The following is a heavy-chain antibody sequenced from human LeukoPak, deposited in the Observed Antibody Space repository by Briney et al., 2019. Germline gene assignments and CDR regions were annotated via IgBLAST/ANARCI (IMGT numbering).Heavy chain of an antibody. D-gene: IGHD2-2*01. J-gene: IGHJ4*02. CDR1: GGSISSSSYY. CDR3: ALSLGALYCSSTSCSLNYYFDY. V-gene: IGHV4-39*07. Sequence: SETLSLTCTVSGGSISSSSYYWGWIRQPPGKGLEWIGSIYYSGSTNYNPSLKSRVTMSVDTSKNQFSLELSSVTAADTAVYYCALSLGALYCSSTSCSLNYYFDYWGQGTLVTVSS. CDR2: IYYSGST.